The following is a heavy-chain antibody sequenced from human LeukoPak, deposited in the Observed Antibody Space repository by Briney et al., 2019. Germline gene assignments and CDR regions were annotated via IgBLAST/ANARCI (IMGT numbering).Heavy chain of an antibody. J-gene: IGHJ6*02. CDR1: GFTFRSYW. CDR2: FRNGWSST. V-gene: IGHV3-74*01. CDR3: ARDRHYGMDG. Sequence: GGSLRLSCAVSGFTFRSYWMHWVRLAPGKGLVWVSHFRNGWSSTSYADPVKGRFQLSRENAKNPLYPQMNSPRAEDTAVYYCARDRHYGMDGWGQGSTVT.